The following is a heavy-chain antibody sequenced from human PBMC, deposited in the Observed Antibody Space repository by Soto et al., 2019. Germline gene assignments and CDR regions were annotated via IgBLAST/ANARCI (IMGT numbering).Heavy chain of an antibody. CDR2: IYYSGST. J-gene: IGHJ5*02. Sequence: SETLSLTCTVSGGSISSSSYYWGWIRQPPGKGLEWIGSIYYSGSTYYNPSLKSRVTISVDTSKNQFSLKLSSVTAADTAVYYCARQEVDYDILTGYSGGWFDPWGQGTLVTVSS. CDR1: GGSISSSSYY. CDR3: ARQEVDYDILTGYSGGWFDP. V-gene: IGHV4-39*01. D-gene: IGHD3-9*01.